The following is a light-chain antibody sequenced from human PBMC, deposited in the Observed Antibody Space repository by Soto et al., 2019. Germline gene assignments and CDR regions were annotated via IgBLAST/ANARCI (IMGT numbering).Light chain of an antibody. CDR3: QQSDSSSGP. CDR2: KAS. J-gene: IGKJ3*01. V-gene: IGKV1-5*03. Sequence: DIQMTQSHSTLSASVGDRVSITCRASQSISSWLAWYQQKPGKAPKLLIYKASSLESGVPSRFSGSGSGTKFTLTIAGLQRDDFATYYCQQSDSSSGPFGPGTNVAIK. CDR1: QSISSW.